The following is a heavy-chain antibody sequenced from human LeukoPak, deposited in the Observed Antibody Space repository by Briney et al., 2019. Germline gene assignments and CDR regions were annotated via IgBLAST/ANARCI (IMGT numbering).Heavy chain of an antibody. D-gene: IGHD2-15*01. CDR2: ISFTLSTI. V-gene: IGHV3-48*04. CDR1: GFSFSTYN. Sequence: GGSLRLSCVDSGFSFSTYNMHWVRQAPGRGLEWISYISFTLSTIYYADSVKGRFTISRDNAKNSLYLEMNSLRAEDTALYYCVRDSTIEHNNRWYDGLDIWGQGTMVTVSS. J-gene: IGHJ3*02. CDR3: VRDSTIEHNNRWYDGLDI.